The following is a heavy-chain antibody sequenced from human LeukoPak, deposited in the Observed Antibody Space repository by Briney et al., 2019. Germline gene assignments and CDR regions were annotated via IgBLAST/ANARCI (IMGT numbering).Heavy chain of an antibody. CDR3: ARWFAAFDI. CDR2: ISSSGKTI. J-gene: IGHJ3*02. Sequence: QPGGSLRLSCRASGFSFSTYEINWVRQAPGKGLEWVSSISSSGKTIKYADSVKGRFTISRDNARNSLFLQMNSLRADDTAVYYCARWFAAFDIWGQGTMVTVSS. CDR1: GFSFSTYE. D-gene: IGHD3-10*01. V-gene: IGHV3-48*03.